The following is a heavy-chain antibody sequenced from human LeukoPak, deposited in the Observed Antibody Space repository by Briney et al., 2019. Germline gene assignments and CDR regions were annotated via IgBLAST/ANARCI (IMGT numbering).Heavy chain of an antibody. Sequence: SETLSLTCAVSGGSLSSDGWSWIWMRQPPGKGLEWSGYIFHSGSSYYNPSLESRVTISVDRSKNQVSLKLSSVTAADTAVYYCARNLVATSTHYFDYWGEGTLDTVPS. CDR2: IFHSGSS. J-gene: IGHJ4*02. V-gene: IGHV4-30-2*01. D-gene: IGHD5-12*01. CDR1: GGSLSSDGWS. CDR3: ARNLVATSTHYFDY.